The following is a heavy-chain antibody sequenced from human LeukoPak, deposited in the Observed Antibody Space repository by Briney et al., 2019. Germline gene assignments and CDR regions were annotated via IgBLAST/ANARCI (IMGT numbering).Heavy chain of an antibody. CDR3: ARHRGTWEPIDY. D-gene: IGHD1-26*01. V-gene: IGHV5-51*01. Sequence: GESLKISCKGSGYSFTSYWIGWVRQMPGKGLEWRGVLYLGDIDTRYSPPYQGQVAIPAGKPISTADLQRSSLKASDTAMYYCARHRGTWEPIDYWGQGTLVTVPS. CDR2: LYLGDIDT. J-gene: IGHJ4*02. CDR1: GYSFTSYW.